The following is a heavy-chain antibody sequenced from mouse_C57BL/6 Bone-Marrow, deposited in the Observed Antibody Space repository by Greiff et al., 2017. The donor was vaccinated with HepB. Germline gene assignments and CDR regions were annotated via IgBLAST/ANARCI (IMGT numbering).Heavy chain of an antibody. J-gene: IGHJ2*01. CDR1: GYTFTSYW. V-gene: IGHV1-64*01. CDR2: IHPNSGST. Sequence: VQWVESGPELVKPGASVKLSCKASGYTFTSYWMHWVKQRPGQGLEWIGMIHPNSGSTNYNEKFKSKTTLTVDKSSSTAYMQLSSLTSEDSAVYYCARSNYWGQGTTLTVSS. CDR3: ARSNY.